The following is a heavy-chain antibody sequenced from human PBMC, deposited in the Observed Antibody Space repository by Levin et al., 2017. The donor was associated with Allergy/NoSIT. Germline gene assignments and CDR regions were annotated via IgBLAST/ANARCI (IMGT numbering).Heavy chain of an antibody. CDR2: INPSGGST. Sequence: GESLKISCKASGYTFTSYYMHWVRQAPGQGLEWMGIINPSGGSTSYAQKFQGRVTMTRDTSTSTVYMELSSLRSEDTAVYYCARAVAGLGDYWGQGTLVTVSS. CDR3: ARAVAGLGDY. CDR1: GYTFTSYY. D-gene: IGHD6-19*01. V-gene: IGHV1-46*03. J-gene: IGHJ4*02.